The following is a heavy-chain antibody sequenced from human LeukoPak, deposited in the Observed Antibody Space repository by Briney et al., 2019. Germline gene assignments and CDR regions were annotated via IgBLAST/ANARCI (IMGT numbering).Heavy chain of an antibody. CDR3: ARAGTVTTLRYNWFDP. J-gene: IGHJ5*02. CDR2: VYNSENT. V-gene: IGHV4-59*01. Sequence: KTSETLSLTCTVSGGPISIYYWSWIRQPPGKGLEWIGYVYNSENTNYNPSLKSRATISADTSKNQFSLKLNSVTAADTAVYYCARAGTVTTLRYNWFDPWGQGTLVTVSS. D-gene: IGHD4-17*01. CDR1: GGPISIYY.